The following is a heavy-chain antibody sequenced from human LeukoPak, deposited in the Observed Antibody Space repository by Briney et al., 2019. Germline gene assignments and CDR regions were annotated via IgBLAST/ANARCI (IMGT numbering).Heavy chain of an antibody. V-gene: IGHV3-30*03. D-gene: IGHD4-17*01. Sequence: GGSLRLSCAASGFTFSSYGMHWVRQAPGKGLEWVAVISYDGSNKYYADSVKGRFTISRDNSKNTLYLQMNSLRAEDTAVYYCARLLTVTRGGAFDIWGQGTMVTVSS. J-gene: IGHJ3*02. CDR3: ARLLTVTRGGAFDI. CDR1: GFTFSSYG. CDR2: ISYDGSNK.